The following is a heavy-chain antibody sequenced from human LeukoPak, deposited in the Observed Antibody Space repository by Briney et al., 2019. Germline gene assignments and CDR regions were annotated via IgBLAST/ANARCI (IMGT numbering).Heavy chain of an antibody. J-gene: IGHJ4*02. V-gene: IGHV4-59*01. CDR1: GGSISNYY. CDR2: IYYSGST. Sequence: SETLSLTCSVSGGSISNYYWSWIRQPPGKGLEWIGYIYYSGSTKYNPSLKSRVTISVDTSKNQFSLKLSSVTAADTAVYYCARVGGTTPFDCWGQGTLVTVPS. D-gene: IGHD4-23*01. CDR3: ARVGGTTPFDC.